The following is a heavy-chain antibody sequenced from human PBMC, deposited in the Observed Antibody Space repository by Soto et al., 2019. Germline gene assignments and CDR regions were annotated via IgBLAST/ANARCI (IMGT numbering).Heavy chain of an antibody. Sequence: GGSLRLSCAASGFTFSDYYMSWIRQAPGKGLEWVSYISSSDSIIYYADSVKGRFTISRDNAKNSLYLQMNRLRAEDTAVYYCARDPGSYDSSGYFDYWGQGTLVTVSS. CDR1: GFTFSDYY. D-gene: IGHD3-22*01. J-gene: IGHJ4*02. V-gene: IGHV3-11*01. CDR2: ISSSDSII. CDR3: ARDPGSYDSSGYFDY.